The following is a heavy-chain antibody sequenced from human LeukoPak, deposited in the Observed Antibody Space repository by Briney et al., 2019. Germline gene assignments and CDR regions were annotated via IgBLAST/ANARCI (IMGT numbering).Heavy chain of an antibody. J-gene: IGHJ4*02. Sequence: GASVKVSCKASGYTFTSYGISWVRQAPGQGLEWMGWISAYNGNTNYAQKLQGRVTMTTDTSASTAYMELSSLRSEDTAVYYCAREVVYGDYDLVFDYWGQGTLVTVSS. CDR2: ISAYNGNT. CDR1: GYTFTSYG. D-gene: IGHD4-17*01. CDR3: AREVVYGDYDLVFDY. V-gene: IGHV1-18*01.